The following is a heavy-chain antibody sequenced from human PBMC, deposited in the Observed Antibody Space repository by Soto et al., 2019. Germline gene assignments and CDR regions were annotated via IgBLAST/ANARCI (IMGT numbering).Heavy chain of an antibody. J-gene: IGHJ6*02. D-gene: IGHD2-15*01. CDR1: GFTFSSYD. Sequence: GGSLRLSCAASGFTFSSYDMNWVRQAPGKGLEWVSYISSNSYTIYYADSVKGRFTISRDNAKNSLYLQMNSLRDEDTAVYYWARESVVVAAKFYYGMDVWGQGTTVTVSS. V-gene: IGHV3-48*02. CDR3: ARESVVVAAKFYYGMDV. CDR2: ISSNSYTI.